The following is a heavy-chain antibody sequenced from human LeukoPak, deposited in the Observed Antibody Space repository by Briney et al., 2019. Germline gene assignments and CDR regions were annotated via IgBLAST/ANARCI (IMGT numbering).Heavy chain of an antibody. J-gene: IGHJ4*02. CDR1: GFTFSSA. D-gene: IGHD1-26*01. V-gene: IGHV3-23*01. CDR3: AKDLVGATEYFDY. CDR2: ISGSGGST. Sequence: GGSLRLSCAASGFTFSSALTWVRQAPGKGLEWVSAISGSGGSTYYADSVKGRFTISRDNSKNTLYLQMNSLRAEDTAVYYCAKDLVGATEYFDYWGQGTLVTVSS.